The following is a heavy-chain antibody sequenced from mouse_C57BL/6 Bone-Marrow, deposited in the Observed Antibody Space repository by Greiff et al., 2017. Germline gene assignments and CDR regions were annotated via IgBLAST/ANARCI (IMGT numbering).Heavy chain of an antibody. J-gene: IGHJ3*01. CDR2: ISDGGSYT. Sequence: VKLVESGGGLVKPGGSLKLSCAASGFNFSSYAMSWVRQTPEKRLEWVATISDGGSYTYYPDNVKGRFTISRDNAKNNLYLQMSHLKSEDTAMYYCASPLLLRSSWFAYWGQGTLVTVSA. V-gene: IGHV5-4*03. CDR3: ASPLLLRSSWFAY. CDR1: GFNFSSYA. D-gene: IGHD1-1*01.